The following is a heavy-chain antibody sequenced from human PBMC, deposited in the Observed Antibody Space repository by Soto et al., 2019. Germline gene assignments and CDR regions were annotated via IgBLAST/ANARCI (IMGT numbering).Heavy chain of an antibody. D-gene: IGHD7-27*01. J-gene: IGHJ6*03. CDR1: GYTFTSYD. Sequence: QVQLVQSGAEVKKPGASVKVSCKASGYTFTSYDINWVRQATGQGLEWMGWMNPNSGNTGDAQKFQGRVTMTSNTSISTAYMELSSLRSEDTAVYYCARGGSGWGSDYYYYMDVWGKGTTVTVSS. CDR2: MNPNSGNT. V-gene: IGHV1-8*01. CDR3: ARGGSGWGSDYYYYMDV.